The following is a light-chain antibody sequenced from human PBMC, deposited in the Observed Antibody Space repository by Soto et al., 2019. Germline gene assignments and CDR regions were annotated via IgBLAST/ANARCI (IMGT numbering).Light chain of an antibody. J-gene: IGKJ1*01. CDR2: HAS. Sequence: DVQMTQSPSTLSGSMGDRATISCRASQNIGRCLAWYQQKPGTAPNLLMYHASNLRGGVPSRFRGGGSGTEFTLTISSLKTDDFANYYCQQYNSYYTWTFGHGTKVDIK. CDR3: QQYNSYYTWT. CDR1: QNIGRC. V-gene: IGKV1-5*01.